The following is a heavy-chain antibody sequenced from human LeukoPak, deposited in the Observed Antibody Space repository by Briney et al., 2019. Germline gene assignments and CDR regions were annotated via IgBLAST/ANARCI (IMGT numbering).Heavy chain of an antibody. D-gene: IGHD3-3*01. CDR1: GGSISSGDYY. V-gene: IGHV4-30-4*01. J-gene: IGHJ6*02. CDR2: IYYSGST. Sequence: SETLSLTCTVSGGSISSGDYYWGWIRQPPGKGLEWIGYIYYSGSTYYNPSLKSRVTISVDTSKNQFSLKLSSVTAADTAVYYCARGGAAYYDFWSGYPIYGMDVWGQGTTVTVSS. CDR3: ARGGAAYYDFWSGYPIYGMDV.